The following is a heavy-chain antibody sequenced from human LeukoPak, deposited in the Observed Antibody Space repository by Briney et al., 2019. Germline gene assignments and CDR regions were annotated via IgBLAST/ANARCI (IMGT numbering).Heavy chain of an antibody. J-gene: IGHJ4*02. V-gene: IGHV5-10-1*01. CDR1: GYSFTSYY. CDR3: ARLRGDFDWRYYLDY. D-gene: IGHD3-9*01. Sequence: GESLKISCKTSGYSFTSYYIAWVRQMPGKGLVWIGRIDPNDSYTTYKPSFQGHVTISADESVTTAYLQWKSLQASDTAMYYCARLRGDFDWRYYLDYWGQGTLLSVSS. CDR2: IDPNDSYT.